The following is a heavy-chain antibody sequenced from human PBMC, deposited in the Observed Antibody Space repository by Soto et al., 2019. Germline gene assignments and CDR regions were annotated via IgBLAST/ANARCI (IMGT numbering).Heavy chain of an antibody. CDR3: AKEDYGDYSYFDY. Sequence: GGSLRLSCAASGFTFSSYGMHWVRQAPGKGLEWVAVISYDGSNKYYADSVKGRFTISRDNSKNTLYLQMNSLRAEDTAVYYCAKEDYGDYSYFDYWGQGTLVTVSS. D-gene: IGHD4-17*01. V-gene: IGHV3-30*18. J-gene: IGHJ4*02. CDR2: ISYDGSNK. CDR1: GFTFSSYG.